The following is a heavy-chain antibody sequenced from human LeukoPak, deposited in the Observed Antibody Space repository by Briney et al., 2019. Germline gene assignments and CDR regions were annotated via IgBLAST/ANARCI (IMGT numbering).Heavy chain of an antibody. J-gene: IGHJ2*01. Sequence: GGSLRLSCAASGFTFSDYFMSWIRQAPGKGLEWVSCISSSGFNIYYGDSVKGRFTISRDNADISLFLQMNSLRVEDTAVYYCARHGVRHVLDWYFPLWGRGTLVAVSS. CDR1: GFTFSDYF. CDR2: ISSSGFNI. V-gene: IGHV3-11*01. CDR3: ARHGVRHVLDWYFPL. D-gene: IGHD3-16*01.